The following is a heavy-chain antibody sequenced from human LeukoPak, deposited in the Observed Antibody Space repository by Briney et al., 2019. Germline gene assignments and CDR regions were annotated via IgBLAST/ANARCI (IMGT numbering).Heavy chain of an antibody. V-gene: IGHV1-2*02. J-gene: IGHJ6*02. CDR3: ASVATVDYYYYGMDV. D-gene: IGHD5-12*01. Sequence: ASVKVSCKASGYTFTGYYMHWVRQAPGQGLEWMGWINPNSGGTNYAQKFQGRVTMTRDTSISTAYMELSRLRSDDTAVYYCASVATVDYYYYGMDVWGQGTTVTVSS. CDR2: INPNSGGT. CDR1: GYTFTGYY.